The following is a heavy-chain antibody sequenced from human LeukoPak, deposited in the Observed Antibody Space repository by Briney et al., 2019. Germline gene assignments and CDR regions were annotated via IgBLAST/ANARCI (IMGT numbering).Heavy chain of an antibody. D-gene: IGHD2-21*01. CDR1: GFTFSSYS. J-gene: IGHJ4*02. Sequence: GGSLRLSCSASGFTFSSYSMHWVRQAPGKGPEWVAVISYDGNNKYDADSVEGRLTISRDNSKNTLFLQMNSLRAEDTAVYYCARGAASRQELCDYWGQGTLVTVSS. CDR2: ISYDGNNK. V-gene: IGHV3-30-3*01. CDR3: ARGAASRQELCDY.